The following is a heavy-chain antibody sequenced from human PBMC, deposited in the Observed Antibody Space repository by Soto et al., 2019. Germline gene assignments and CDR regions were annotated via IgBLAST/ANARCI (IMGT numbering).Heavy chain of an antibody. Sequence: SETLSLTCAVYGGSFSGYYWSWIRQPPGKGLEWIGEINHSGSTNYNPSLKSRVTISVDTSKNQFSLKLSSVTAADTAVYYCARAPGTTPPLLYGMDVWGQGTTVTVSS. CDR2: INHSGST. D-gene: IGHD1-1*01. J-gene: IGHJ6*02. CDR3: ARAPGTTPPLLYGMDV. V-gene: IGHV4-34*01. CDR1: GGSFSGYY.